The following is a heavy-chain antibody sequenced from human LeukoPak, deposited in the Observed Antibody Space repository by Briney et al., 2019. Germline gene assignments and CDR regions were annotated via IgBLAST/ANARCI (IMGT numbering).Heavy chain of an antibody. J-gene: IGHJ5*02. V-gene: IGHV3-74*01. Sequence: PGGSLRLSCVASGFTLSSYWMHWVRQAPGKGLVWVSRINGDGSSTSHADSVKGRFTISRDNAKNTLYLQMNSLRAEDTAVYYCARHYYAAGRYYHFDPWGQGTLVTVSS. CDR1: GFTLSSYW. D-gene: IGHD3-10*01. CDR2: INGDGSST. CDR3: ARHYYAAGRYYHFDP.